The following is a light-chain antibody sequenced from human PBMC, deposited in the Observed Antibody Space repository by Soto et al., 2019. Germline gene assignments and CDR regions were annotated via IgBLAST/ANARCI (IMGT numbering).Light chain of an antibody. J-gene: IGKJ1*01. CDR1: QSVGSN. CDR2: GAS. CDR3: QQYNSYSGT. V-gene: IGKV3-15*01. Sequence: EIILTQSPVTLSVSPGERATLSCRASQSVGSNLAWYQQKPGQAPRLLIYGASTRATGVPPRFSGSGSGTEFTLTISSLQPDDFATYYCQQYNSYSGTFGQGTKVDIK.